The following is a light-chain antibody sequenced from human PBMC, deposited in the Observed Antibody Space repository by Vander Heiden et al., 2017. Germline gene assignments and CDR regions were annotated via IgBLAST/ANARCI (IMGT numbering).Light chain of an antibody. J-gene: IGKJ5*01. Sequence: DIVLTQPPDTLSLSPGERATLSCRASQNVNSNFLAWYQQKPGQAPRLLMSGTSTRATGVPDRFSGGGSGTDFTLTVNRLESEDCAVYFCQQYGTSPVTFGQGTRLELK. V-gene: IGKV3-20*01. CDR1: QNVNSNF. CDR3: QQYGTSPVT. CDR2: GTS.